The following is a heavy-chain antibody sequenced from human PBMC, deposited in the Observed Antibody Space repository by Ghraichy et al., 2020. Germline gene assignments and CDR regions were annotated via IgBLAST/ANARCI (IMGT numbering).Heavy chain of an antibody. Sequence: GGSLRLSCAASGFTFSSCAMAWVRQAPGKGLEWVTLIAVSDDFTYYADSVKGRFTISRDNSKKMLFLQMNSLRAEDTAVYFCAKSRCSCYGCDYFDYWGQGTLVSVSS. J-gene: IGHJ4*02. CDR1: GFTFSSCA. CDR3: AKSRCSCYGCDYFDY. CDR2: IAVSDDFT. D-gene: IGHD5-12*01. V-gene: IGHV3-23*01.